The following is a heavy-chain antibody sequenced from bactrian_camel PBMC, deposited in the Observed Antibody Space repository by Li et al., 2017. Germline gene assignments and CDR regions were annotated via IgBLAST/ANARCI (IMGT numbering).Heavy chain of an antibody. J-gene: IGHJ6*01. V-gene: IGHV3S53*01. CDR1: VYVYSRCG. D-gene: IGHD3*01. Sequence: HVQLVESGGGSVQAGGSLKLSCVASVYVYSRCGLGWYRQAPGKERELVSTIFHDGTTTYADSVKGRFTASQDKAKNTWYLQMSSLKTEDTAVYFCAADVVPSQEHAWVLGENGFWGQGTQVTVS. CDR3: AADVVPSQEHAWVLGENGF. CDR2: IFHDGTT.